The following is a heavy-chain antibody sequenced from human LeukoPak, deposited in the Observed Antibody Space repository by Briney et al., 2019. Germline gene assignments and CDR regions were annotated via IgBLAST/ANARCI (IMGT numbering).Heavy chain of an antibody. CDR1: GFTFSSYA. D-gene: IGHD6-19*01. V-gene: IGHV3-23*01. CDR3: AKDHGIAVAGNLDP. CDR2: ISGSGGST. Sequence: GGSLRLSCAASGFTFSSYAMSWVRQAPGKGLEWVSAISGSGGSTYYADSVKGRFTISRDNSKNTLYLQMNSLRAEDTAVYYCAKDHGIAVAGNLDPWGQGTLVTVSS. J-gene: IGHJ5*02.